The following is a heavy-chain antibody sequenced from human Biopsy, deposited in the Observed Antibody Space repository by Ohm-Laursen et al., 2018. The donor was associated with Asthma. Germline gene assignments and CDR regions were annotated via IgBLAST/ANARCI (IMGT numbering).Heavy chain of an antibody. CDR1: GGSINIGDYY. J-gene: IGHJ5*02. CDR3: ARTTYGDDGFDP. D-gene: IGHD4-17*01. CDR2: IYYSGST. Sequence: QTLSLTCTVSGGSINIGDYYWSWIRQHPVKGLEWIGYIYYSGSTYYNPSLKSRVSISLDTSKNRFSLSLTSVTAADTAVYYCARTTYGDDGFDPWGQGTLVTVSS. V-gene: IGHV4-31*03.